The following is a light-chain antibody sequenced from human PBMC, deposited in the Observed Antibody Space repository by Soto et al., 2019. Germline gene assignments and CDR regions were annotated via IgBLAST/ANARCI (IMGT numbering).Light chain of an antibody. J-gene: IGLJ1*01. Sequence: QSALTQPASVSGSPGQSITISCTGTSSDVGGYNYVSWYQQHPGKAPKLMIYDVSNRPSGVSNRFSGSKSGNTASLTISGHQAEDEADYYCSSYTSSSILPYVFGTGTQVTVL. CDR3: SSYTSSSILPYV. CDR2: DVS. CDR1: SSDVGGYNY. V-gene: IGLV2-14*01.